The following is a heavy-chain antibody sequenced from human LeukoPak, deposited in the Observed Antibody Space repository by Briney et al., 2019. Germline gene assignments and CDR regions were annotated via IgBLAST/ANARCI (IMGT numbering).Heavy chain of an antibody. CDR2: IYYSGST. CDR1: GGSISSYY. V-gene: IGHV4-59*01. J-gene: IGHJ4*02. CDR3: ARGGDSSGYYPGPFDY. D-gene: IGHD3-22*01. Sequence: SETLSLTCTVSGGSISSYYWSWIRQPPGKGLEWIGYIYYSGSTNYNPSLKSRVTISVDTSKNQFSLKLSSVTAADTAVYYCARGGDSSGYYPGPFDYWGQGTLVTVSS.